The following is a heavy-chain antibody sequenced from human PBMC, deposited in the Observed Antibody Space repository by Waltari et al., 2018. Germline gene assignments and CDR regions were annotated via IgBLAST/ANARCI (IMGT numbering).Heavy chain of an antibody. V-gene: IGHV3-23*01. CDR2: ISGSGGST. D-gene: IGHD3-22*01. CDR3: AKTRNYYYDSSGYYHH. J-gene: IGHJ5*02. Sequence: EVQLLESGGGLVQPGGSLRLSCAASGFTFSSYAMSWVRQAPGKGLEWVSAISGSGGSTYYAESVKGRFTISRDNSKNTLYLQMNSLRAEDTAVYYCAKTRNYYYDSSGYYHHWGQGTLVTVSS. CDR1: GFTFSSYA.